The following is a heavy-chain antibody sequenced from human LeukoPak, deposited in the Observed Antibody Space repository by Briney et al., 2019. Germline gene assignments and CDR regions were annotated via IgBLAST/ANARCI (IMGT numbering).Heavy chain of an antibody. V-gene: IGHV4-34*01. J-gene: IGHJ5*02. D-gene: IGHD3-10*01. CDR2: SNHREST. CDR1: DGSFSGYY. Sequence: SETLSLTCAVYDGSFSGYYWSWIRQSPGKGLEWVGESNHRESTNYNPSLKSRVTISVDTSKNQISLKLSSVTAADTAVYYCARDPSSFGGRFDPWGQGTLVAVSS. CDR3: ARDPSSFGGRFDP.